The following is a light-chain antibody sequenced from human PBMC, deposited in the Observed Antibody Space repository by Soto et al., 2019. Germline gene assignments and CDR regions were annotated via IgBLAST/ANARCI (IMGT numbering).Light chain of an antibody. CDR2: EVS. CDR1: SSDVGGYKL. V-gene: IGLV2-14*01. CDR3: SSYTSSTLVV. J-gene: IGLJ2*01. Sequence: QSVLTQPASVSGSPGQSITISCTGTSSDVGGYKLVSWYQQHPGKAPKLMIFEVSNRPSGVSNRFSGSKSGNTASLTISGLQAEDEADYYCSSYTSSTLVVFGGGTKLTVL.